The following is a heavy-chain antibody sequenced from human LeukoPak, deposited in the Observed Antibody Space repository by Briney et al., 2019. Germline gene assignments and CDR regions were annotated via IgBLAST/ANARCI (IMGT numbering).Heavy chain of an antibody. J-gene: IGHJ1*01. D-gene: IGHD2-8*02. CDR1: GFIFSSYS. Sequence: GGSLSLSCALSGFIFSSYSMNWGRQAAGKGLEWVSYISGRSSIRYADSVKGRFTISRDNAKNSLYLQMNSLRAEDTAVYYCARDFQPLVRVQHWGQGTLVTVSS. CDR3: ARDFQPLVRVQH. V-gene: IGHV3-48*01. CDR2: ISGRSSI.